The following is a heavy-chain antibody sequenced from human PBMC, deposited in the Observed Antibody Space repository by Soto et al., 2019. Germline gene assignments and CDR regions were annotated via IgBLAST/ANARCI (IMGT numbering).Heavy chain of an antibody. V-gene: IGHV1-18*04. CDR1: GYTFTSYG. CDR3: AREDLGGYNGGYFDY. D-gene: IGHD5-12*01. CDR2: ISAYNGNT. Sequence: QVQLVQSGAEVKKPGASVKVSCKASGYTFTSYGISWVRQAPGQGLEWMGWISAYNGNTNYAQKPQGRVTMTTDTSTSTAYMELRSLRSDDTAVYYCAREDLGGYNGGYFDYWGQGTLVTVSS. J-gene: IGHJ4*02.